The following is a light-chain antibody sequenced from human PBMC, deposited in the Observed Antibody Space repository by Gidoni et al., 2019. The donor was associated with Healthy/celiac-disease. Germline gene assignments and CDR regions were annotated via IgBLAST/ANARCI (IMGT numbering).Light chain of an antibody. J-gene: IGLJ2*01. CDR3: QAGDSSVV. CDR1: KLGEKY. Sequence: SYALTQPPSVSVSPGQTASITCSGDKLGEKYACWYQQKPGKSPVLVIYQDSKRPSGIPERFSGSNSGNTATLTISGTQAMDEADYYCQAGDSSVVFGGGTKLTVL. CDR2: QDS. V-gene: IGLV3-1*01.